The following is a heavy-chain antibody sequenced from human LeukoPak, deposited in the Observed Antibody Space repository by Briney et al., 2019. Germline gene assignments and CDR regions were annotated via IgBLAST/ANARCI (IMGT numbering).Heavy chain of an antibody. CDR3: ASLIPSSVLRYFDWFVTGPQLFRYYFDY. Sequence: GGSLRLSCAASGFTVSSNYMSWVRQAPGKGLEWVSVIYSGGSTYYADSVKGRFTISRDNSKNTLYLRMNSLRAKDTAVYYCASLIPSSVLRYFDWFVTGPQLFRYYFDYWGQGTLVTVSS. V-gene: IGHV3-66*01. J-gene: IGHJ4*02. CDR2: IYSGGST. CDR1: GFTVSSNY. D-gene: IGHD3-9*01.